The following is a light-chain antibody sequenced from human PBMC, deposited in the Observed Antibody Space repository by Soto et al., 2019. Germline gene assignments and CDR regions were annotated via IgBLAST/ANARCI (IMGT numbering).Light chain of an antibody. CDR3: QQRSNWLMYT. CDR1: QSVSSY. CDR2: DAS. J-gene: IGKJ2*01. Sequence: EIVLTQSPATLSLSPGERATLSCRASQSVSSYLAWYQQKPGQAPRLLIYDASNRATGIPARFSGSGAGTDFPLTISSLEPGDFVGYYCQQRSNWLMYTFGQGSKLEL. V-gene: IGKV3-11*01.